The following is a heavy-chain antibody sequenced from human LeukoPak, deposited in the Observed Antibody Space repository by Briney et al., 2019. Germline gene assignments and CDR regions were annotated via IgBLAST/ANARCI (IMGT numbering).Heavy chain of an antibody. V-gene: IGHV1-18*01. CDR1: GYTFTSYG. D-gene: IGHD3-22*01. J-gene: IGHJ4*02. CDR3: ARDPFDSSGYKPDY. CDR2: ISAYNGNT. Sequence: ASVKVXCKASGYTFTSYGISWVRQAPGQGLEWMGWISAYNGNTNYAQKLQGRVTMTTDTSTSTAYMELRSLRSDDTAVYYCARDPFDSSGYKPDYWGQGTLVTASS.